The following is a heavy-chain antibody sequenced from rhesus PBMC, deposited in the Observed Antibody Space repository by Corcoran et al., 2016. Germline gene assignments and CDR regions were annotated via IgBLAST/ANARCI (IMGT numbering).Heavy chain of an antibody. V-gene: IGHV4-93*02. CDR3: SSQEIRSTIFGVVNKPVDS. CDR1: GGTISSSNW. D-gene: IGHD3-3*01. J-gene: IGHJ4*01. Sequence: QVQLQESGPAVVKPSETLSLTCAVSGGTISSSNWWSRSRQSPGKGQEWSGGINGIDRSTESNPSPKSRDTMSMDPAKNHFSLKLSSVTSADTAVYYCSSQEIRSTIFGVVNKPVDSWGQGVLVTVSS. CDR2: INGIDRST.